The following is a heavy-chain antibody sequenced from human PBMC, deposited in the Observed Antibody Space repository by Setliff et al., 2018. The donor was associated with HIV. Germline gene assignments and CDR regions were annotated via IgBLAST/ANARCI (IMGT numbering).Heavy chain of an antibody. V-gene: IGHV4-38-2*01. Sequence: SETLSLTCAVSGYAITSGFYWGWIRQPPGKGLEWIGYITYSGSAYYNPSLKSRVTLSVDTSTNQFSLRLSSLTAADTAVYYCARGNTGFDYWGRGSLVTSPQ. CDR3: ARGNTGFDY. J-gene: IGHJ4*02. CDR2: ITYSGSA. CDR1: GYAITSGFY.